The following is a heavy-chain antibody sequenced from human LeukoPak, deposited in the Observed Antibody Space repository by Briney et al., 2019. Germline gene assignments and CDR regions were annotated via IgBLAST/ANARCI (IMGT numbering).Heavy chain of an antibody. CDR1: GGSFSGYY. CDR2: INHSGST. J-gene: IGHJ4*02. V-gene: IGHV4-34*01. Sequence: SETLSLTCAVYGGSFSGYYWSWIRQPPGKGLEWIGEINHSGSTNYNPSLKSRVTISVDTSKNQFSLKLSSVTAADTAVYYCARGGKAAYSSSSHFDYWGQGTLVTVSS. CDR3: ARGGKAAYSSSSHFDY. D-gene: IGHD6-6*01.